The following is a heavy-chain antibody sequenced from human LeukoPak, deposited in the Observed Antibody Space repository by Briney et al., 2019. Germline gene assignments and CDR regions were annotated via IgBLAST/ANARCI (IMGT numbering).Heavy chain of an antibody. J-gene: IGHJ4*02. Sequence: GGSLRLSRAASGFTSSSYNMNWVRQAPGKGLEWVSSISTSSSYIYYADSLKGRFTISRDNAKKSLFLQMNSLRAEDTALYYCAREVGATYYFDYWGQGTLVTVSS. CDR3: AREVGATYYFDY. V-gene: IGHV3-21*04. CDR1: GFTSSSYN. CDR2: ISTSSSYI. D-gene: IGHD1-26*01.